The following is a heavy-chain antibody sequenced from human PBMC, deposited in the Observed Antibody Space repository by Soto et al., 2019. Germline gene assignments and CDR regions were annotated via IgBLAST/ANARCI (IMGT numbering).Heavy chain of an antibody. Sequence: GGSLRLSCVASGFTFSSYSMSWVRQSPGKGLEWVSGFRAGGDDGTTYYADSVKGRFTISRDNSKNTLFLQMNSLRAEDTAIYYCAKKVNSGSGSQYFDYFGQGTLVTVSS. CDR1: GFTFSSYS. V-gene: IGHV3-23*01. CDR2: FRAGGDDGTT. D-gene: IGHD3-10*01. CDR3: AKKVNSGSGSQYFDY. J-gene: IGHJ4*02.